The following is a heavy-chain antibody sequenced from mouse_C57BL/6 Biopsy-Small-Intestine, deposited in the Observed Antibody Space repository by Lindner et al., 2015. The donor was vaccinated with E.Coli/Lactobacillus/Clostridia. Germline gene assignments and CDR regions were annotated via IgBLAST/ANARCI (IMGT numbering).Heavy chain of an antibody. J-gene: IGHJ4*01. CDR2: ISSGGSYT. CDR1: GFTFSSYG. Sequence: VQLQESGGDLVKPGGSLKLSCAASGFTFSSYGMSWVRQTPDKRLEWVATISSGGSYTYYPDSVKGRFTISRDNAKNTLYLQMSSLKSEDTAMYYCARPSYSNDYYAMDYWGQGTSVTVSS. D-gene: IGHD2-5*01. CDR3: ARPSYSNDYYAMDY. V-gene: IGHV5-6*01.